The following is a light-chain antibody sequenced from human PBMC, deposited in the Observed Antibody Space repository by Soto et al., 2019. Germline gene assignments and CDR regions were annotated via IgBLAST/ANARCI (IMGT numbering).Light chain of an antibody. CDR3: QQSNSFPYT. J-gene: IGKJ2*01. V-gene: IGKV1-12*01. CDR1: RGISRW. Sequence: DIQVTQSPSSVSASVGDRVTITCRATRGISRWLAWYQQKPGKAPKLVIYAASNLQSGVPSRCSGSGAGTYFTLTSNRLPPDDFATYYCQQSNSFPYTFGQGTKLEI. CDR2: AAS.